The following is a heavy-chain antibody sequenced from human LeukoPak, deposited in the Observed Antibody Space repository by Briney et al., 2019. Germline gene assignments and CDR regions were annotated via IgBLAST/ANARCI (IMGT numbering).Heavy chain of an antibody. CDR3: ARAPAGCGGTCSFDY. V-gene: IGHV4-4*07. J-gene: IGHJ4*02. Sequence: SETLSLTCTVSGASMSNSFWSWIRQPAGKGLEWIGRIYSSGRTNYNPSLKSRVTLPIDTSNNQFSLKLTSVTAADTASYYCARAPAGCGGTCSFDYWGQGTLVTVSS. D-gene: IGHD2-15*01. CDR2: IYSSGRT. CDR1: GASMSNSF.